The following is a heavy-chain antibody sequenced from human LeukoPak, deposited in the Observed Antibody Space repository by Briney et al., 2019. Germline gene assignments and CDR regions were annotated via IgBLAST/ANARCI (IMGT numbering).Heavy chain of an antibody. J-gene: IGHJ6*02. D-gene: IGHD3-10*01. CDR3: ARGPPLLWFALGYYYGMDV. Sequence: PSETLSLTCAVYGGSFSGYYWSWIRQPPGKGLEWIGEINHSGSTNYNPSLKSRVTISVDTSKNQFSLKLSSVTAADTAVYYCARGPPLLWFALGYYYGMDVWGQGTTVTVSS. V-gene: IGHV4-34*01. CDR2: INHSGST. CDR1: GGSFSGYY.